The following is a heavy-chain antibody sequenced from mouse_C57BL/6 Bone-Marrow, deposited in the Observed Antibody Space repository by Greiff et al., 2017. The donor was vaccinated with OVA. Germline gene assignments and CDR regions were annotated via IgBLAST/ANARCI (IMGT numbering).Heavy chain of an antibody. CDR1: GFSLTSYG. CDR3: ARTWLRGYAMDY. J-gene: IGHJ4*01. Sequence: VKVVESGPGLVQPSQSLSITCTVSGFSLTSYGVHWVRQSPGKGLEWLGVIWSGGSTDYNAAFISRLSISKDNSKSQVFFKMNSLQADDTAIYYCARTWLRGYAMDYWGQGTSVTVSS. V-gene: IGHV2-2*01. CDR2: IWSGGST. D-gene: IGHD2-2*01.